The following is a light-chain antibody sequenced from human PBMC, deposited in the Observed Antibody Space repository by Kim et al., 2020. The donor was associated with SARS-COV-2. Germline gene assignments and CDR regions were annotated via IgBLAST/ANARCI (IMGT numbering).Light chain of an antibody. CDR2: EDN. V-gene: IGLV6-57*03. CDR3: QSYDSSNQV. CDR1: SGGIASNY. Sequence: GKTVTFSCTRSSGGIASNYVQWYQQRPGSAPTTVIYEDNQRPSGVPDRFSGSIDSSSNSASLTISGLKTEDEADYYCQSYDSSNQVFGGGTQLTVL. J-gene: IGLJ2*01.